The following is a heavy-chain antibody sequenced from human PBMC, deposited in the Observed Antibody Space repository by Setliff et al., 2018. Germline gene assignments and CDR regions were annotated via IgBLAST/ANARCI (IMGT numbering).Heavy chain of an antibody. V-gene: IGHV4-39*01. CDR1: GDSISSTSYQ. D-gene: IGHD3-3*01. CDR2: IYYTGTA. Sequence: KPSETLSLTYTVSGDSISSTSYQWGWVRQPPGKGLEWIGSIYYTGTAYYNPSLKSRVTISVDTSKNQFSLQVTSLAATDAAVYYCARTSYELCGYYGNRCNHHMDVWGKGSPVTVSS. CDR3: ARTSYELCGYYGNRCNHHMDV. J-gene: IGHJ6*03.